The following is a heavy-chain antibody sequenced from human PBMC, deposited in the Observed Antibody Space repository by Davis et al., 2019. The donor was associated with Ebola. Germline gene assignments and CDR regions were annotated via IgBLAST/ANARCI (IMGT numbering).Heavy chain of an antibody. J-gene: IGHJ4*02. CDR2: IWYDGSNK. Sequence: GESLKISCAASGFTFSSYGMHWVRQAPGKGLEWVAVIWYDGSNKYYADSVKGRFTISRDNSKNTLYLQMNSLRAEDTAVYYCAKEGRWELFVDYWGQGTLVTVSS. V-gene: IGHV3-33*06. CDR1: GFTFSSYG. D-gene: IGHD1-26*01. CDR3: AKEGRWELFVDY.